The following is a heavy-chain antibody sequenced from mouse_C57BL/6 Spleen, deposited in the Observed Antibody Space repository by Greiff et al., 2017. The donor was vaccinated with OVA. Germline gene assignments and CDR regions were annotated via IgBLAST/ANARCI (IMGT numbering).Heavy chain of an antibody. D-gene: IGHD2-2*01. CDR1: GYAFTNYS. J-gene: IGHJ3*01. Sequence: QVQLQQSGAELVRPGTSVKVSCKASGYAFTNYSIEWVKQRPGQGLEWIGVINPGSGGTKYNAKFKGKATLTADKSSSTAYMQLSSLTSEDSAVYFCARPYGYDAGFAYWGQGTLVTVSA. CDR3: ARPYGYDAGFAY. CDR2: INPGSGGT. V-gene: IGHV1-54*01.